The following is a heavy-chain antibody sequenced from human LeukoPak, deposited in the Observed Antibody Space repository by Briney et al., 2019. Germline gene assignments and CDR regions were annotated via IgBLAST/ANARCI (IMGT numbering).Heavy chain of an antibody. V-gene: IGHV3-23*01. D-gene: IGHD2-2*01. J-gene: IGHJ4*02. CDR1: GFTFSNYA. Sequence: PGGSLRLSCAGSGFTFSNYAMGWVRQAPGKGLEWVSGISGSGGTTYYADSVKGRFTISRDNSKNTLFLQMISLRAEDTAVYYCATHCSSTSCYAYWGQGTLVTVSS. CDR2: ISGSGGTT. CDR3: ATHCSSTSCYAY.